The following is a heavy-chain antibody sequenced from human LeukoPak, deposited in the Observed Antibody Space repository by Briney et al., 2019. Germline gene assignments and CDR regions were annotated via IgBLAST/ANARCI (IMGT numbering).Heavy chain of an antibody. CDR2: IYPDSGGT. CDR1: GYTFTDYY. CDR3: ARGRSDYYLDS. D-gene: IGHD3-10*01. Sequence: ASVKASCKASGYTFTDYYMHWVRQAPGHRLEWMGWIYPDSGGTNYAQKCQGRVTMTRDTSISTAYMGLSRLTSDDTAVYYCARGRSDYYLDSWGQGTLVTVSS. V-gene: IGHV1-2*02. J-gene: IGHJ4*02.